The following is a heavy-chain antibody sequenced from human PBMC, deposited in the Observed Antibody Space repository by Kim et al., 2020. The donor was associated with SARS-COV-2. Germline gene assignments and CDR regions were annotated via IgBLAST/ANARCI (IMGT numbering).Heavy chain of an antibody. J-gene: IGHJ5*02. V-gene: IGHV1-69*04. CDR3: ARDGGNSSGYYYDWFDP. CDR1: GGTFSSYA. Sequence: SVKVSCKASGGTFSSYAISWVRQAPGQGLEWMGRIISILGIANYAQKFQGRVTITADKSTSTAYMELSSLRSEDTAVYYCARDGGNSSGYYYDWFDPWGQGTLVTVSS. D-gene: IGHD3-22*01. CDR2: IISILGIA.